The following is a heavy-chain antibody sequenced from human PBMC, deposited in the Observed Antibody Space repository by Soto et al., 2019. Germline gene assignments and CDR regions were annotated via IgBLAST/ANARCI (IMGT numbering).Heavy chain of an antibody. V-gene: IGHV4-59*01. Sequence: QVQLQESGPGLVKPSETLSLTCTVSGGSISSYYWSWIRQPPGKGLEWIGFIFYSGSTSYNPSLKSRVTISIDTSEYQFSLKLTSVTAADTAVYYCASMIGDPVLSFDSWGQGPLVAVSS. J-gene: IGHJ5*01. CDR3: ASMIGDPVLSFDS. D-gene: IGHD3-10*02. CDR2: IFYSGST. CDR1: GGSISSYY.